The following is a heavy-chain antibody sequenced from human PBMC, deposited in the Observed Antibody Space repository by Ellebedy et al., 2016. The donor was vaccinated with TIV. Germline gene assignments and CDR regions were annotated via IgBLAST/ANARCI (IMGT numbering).Heavy chain of an antibody. CDR3: AKDPREWLVRGYFDY. J-gene: IGHJ4*02. V-gene: IGHV3-48*01. CDR2: ISSSTDTI. CDR1: GFTFSTYV. D-gene: IGHD6-19*01. Sequence: GGSLRLSCAASGFTFSTYVIHWVRQAPGKGLEWVSYISSSTDTIYYADSVKGRFTISRDNSKHTLYLQMNRLRAEDTAVYYCAKDPREWLVRGYFDYWGQGTQVTVSS.